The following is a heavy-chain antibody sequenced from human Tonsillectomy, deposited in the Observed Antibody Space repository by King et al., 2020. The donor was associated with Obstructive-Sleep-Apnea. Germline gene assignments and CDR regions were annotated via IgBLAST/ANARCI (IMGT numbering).Heavy chain of an antibody. D-gene: IGHD4-17*01. V-gene: IGHV5-10-1*01. CDR3: AVLTTVTTEAFNI. Sequence: QLVQSGAEVKKPGESLRISCKGSGYSFTSYWISWVRQMPGKGLEWMGRIDPSDSYTNYSPSFQGHVTLSADKSISTAYLHWRSLKASDTAMYYCAVLTTVTTEAFNIWGQGTMVTVSS. CDR2: IDPSDSYT. J-gene: IGHJ3*02. CDR1: GYSFTSYW.